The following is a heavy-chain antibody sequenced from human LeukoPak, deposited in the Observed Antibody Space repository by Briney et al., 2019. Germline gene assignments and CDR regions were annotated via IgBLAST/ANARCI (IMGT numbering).Heavy chain of an antibody. CDR2: VYYSGTT. Sequence: GSLRLSCAASGFIFSSYEMNWVRQAPGKGLEWIGYVYYSGTTNYKYKSSLKSRVTISVDTSKNQFSLRLSSVTAADTAVYYCARSDRDLWYFDLWGRGTLVTVSS. CDR1: GFIFSSYE. J-gene: IGHJ2*01. V-gene: IGHV4-59*01. CDR3: ARSDRDLWYFDL.